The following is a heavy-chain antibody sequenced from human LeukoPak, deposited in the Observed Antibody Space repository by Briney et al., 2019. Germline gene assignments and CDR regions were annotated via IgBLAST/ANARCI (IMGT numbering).Heavy chain of an antibody. J-gene: IGHJ5*02. D-gene: IGHD1-26*01. CDR1: GYTFTGYY. CDR2: ISPNSGGT. V-gene: IGHV1-2*02. Sequence: GASVKASCKASGYTFTGYYMHWVRQAPGQGLEWMGWISPNSGGTNYAQKFQGRVTMTRDTSISTAYMELSRLRSDDTAVYYCARDPIVGATDNWFDPWGQGTLVTVSS. CDR3: ARDPIVGATDNWFDP.